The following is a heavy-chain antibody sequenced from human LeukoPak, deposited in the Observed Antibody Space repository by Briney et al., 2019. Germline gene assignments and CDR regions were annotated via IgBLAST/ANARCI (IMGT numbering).Heavy chain of an antibody. CDR3: ARVARGYYYDSSGYST. CDR2: INPNGGGT. J-gene: IGHJ4*02. D-gene: IGHD3-22*01. CDR1: GYTFTGYY. Sequence: ASVKVSCKASGYTFTGYYMHWVRQAPGQGLEWMGWINPNGGGTNYAQKFQGRVTMTRDTSISTAYMELSRLRSDDTAVYYCARVARGYYYDSSGYSTWGQGTLVTVSS. V-gene: IGHV1-2*02.